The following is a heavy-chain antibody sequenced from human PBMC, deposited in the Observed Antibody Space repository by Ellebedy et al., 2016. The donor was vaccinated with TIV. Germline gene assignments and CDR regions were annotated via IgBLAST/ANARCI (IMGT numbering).Heavy chain of an antibody. CDR2: IYYSGST. D-gene: IGHD2-15*01. CDR3: ARHFVLAVLLDY. Sequence: MPSETLSLTCTVSGGSISSSTYYWGWIRQSPGKGLEWIGSIYYSGSTYYNPSLKSRVTISVDTSKNQFSLKLNSMTAADTAVYYCARHFVLAVLLDYWGQGTLVTVSS. V-gene: IGHV4-39*01. CDR1: GGSISSSTYY. J-gene: IGHJ4*02.